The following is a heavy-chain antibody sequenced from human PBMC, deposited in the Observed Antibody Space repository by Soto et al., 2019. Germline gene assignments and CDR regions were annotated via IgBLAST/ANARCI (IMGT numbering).Heavy chain of an antibody. Sequence: QVQLVQSGAEVKKPGSSVKVSCKASGGTFSSYTISWVRQAPGQGLEWMGRIIPILGIANYAQKFQDRVTITADKSTSTAYMELRSLRSEDTAVYYSARGGGYCSSTSCSHFRYWGQGTLVPVSS. CDR3: ARGGGYCSSTSCSHFRY. V-gene: IGHV1-69*02. D-gene: IGHD2-2*01. J-gene: IGHJ4*02. CDR1: GGTFSSYT. CDR2: IIPILGIA.